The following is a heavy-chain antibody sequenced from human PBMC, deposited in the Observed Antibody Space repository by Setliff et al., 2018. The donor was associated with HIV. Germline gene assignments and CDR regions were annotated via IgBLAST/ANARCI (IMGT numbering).Heavy chain of an antibody. Sequence: SETLSLTCTVSGDSINRGSYYWSWIRQPAGEGLEWMGHILTSGSTTYNPSLKSRVSISLDTSKNLFSLKLSSVSAADTAVYYCARGRGIYWGQGTLVTVSS. V-gene: IGHV4-61*09. CDR1: GDSINRGSYY. CDR2: ILTSGST. CDR3: ARGRGIY. J-gene: IGHJ4*02.